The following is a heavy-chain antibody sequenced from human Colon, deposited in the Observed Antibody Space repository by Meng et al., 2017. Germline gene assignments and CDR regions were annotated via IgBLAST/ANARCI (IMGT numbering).Heavy chain of an antibody. J-gene: IGHJ4*02. D-gene: IGHD6-19*01. CDR2: ITGSGATT. Sequence: EVHLLESGGGLVEPGWSLRLSCAASGFTFSTYAMSWVRQAPGKGLEWVSTITGSGATTFYAESVKGRFTISRDNSKNTLYLHMNSLRAEDTAVFYCASGPGSPSYYWGQGTLVTVSS. CDR3: ASGPGSPSYY. V-gene: IGHV3-23*01. CDR1: GFTFSTYA.